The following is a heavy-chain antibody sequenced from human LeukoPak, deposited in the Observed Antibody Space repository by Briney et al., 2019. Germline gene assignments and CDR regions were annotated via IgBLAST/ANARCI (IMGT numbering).Heavy chain of an antibody. D-gene: IGHD2/OR15-2a*01. CDR2: ISSSGSYI. Sequence: GGSLRLSCAASGFTFSSYSMNWVRQAPGKGLEWVSSISSSGSYIYYADSVKGRFTISRDNANKSLYLQSNSLRAEDTAVYFCAREPIYGLNFDYWGQGTLVTVSS. CDR1: GFTFSSYS. CDR3: AREPIYGLNFDY. J-gene: IGHJ4*02. V-gene: IGHV3-21*01.